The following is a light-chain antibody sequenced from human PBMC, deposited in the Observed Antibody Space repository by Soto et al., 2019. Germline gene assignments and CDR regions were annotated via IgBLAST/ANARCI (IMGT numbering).Light chain of an antibody. CDR2: DVS. Sequence: QSALTQPRSVSGSPGQSVTISCTGTISDVGGYDYVSWYQHHPGKAPKLMIYDVSKRPSGVPYRFSGSKSDNTASLTISGLQAADEADYYYCSYAGSYTFWVFGGGTKLTVL. CDR1: ISDVGGYDY. V-gene: IGLV2-11*01. J-gene: IGLJ3*02. CDR3: CSYAGSYTFWV.